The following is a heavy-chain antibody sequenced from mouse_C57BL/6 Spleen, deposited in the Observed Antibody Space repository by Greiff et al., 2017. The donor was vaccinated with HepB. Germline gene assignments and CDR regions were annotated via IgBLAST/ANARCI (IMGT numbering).Heavy chain of an antibody. Sequence: VQLQQSGPELVKPGASVKLSCKASGYAFSSSWMNWVKQRPGKGLEWIGRIYPGDGDTNYNGKFKGKATLTADKSSSTAYMQLSSLTSEDSAVYFCARKDGRGGFAYWGQGTLVTVSA. J-gene: IGHJ3*01. CDR1: GYAFSSSW. CDR3: ARKDGRGGFAY. V-gene: IGHV1-82*01. CDR2: IYPGDGDT. D-gene: IGHD2-3*01.